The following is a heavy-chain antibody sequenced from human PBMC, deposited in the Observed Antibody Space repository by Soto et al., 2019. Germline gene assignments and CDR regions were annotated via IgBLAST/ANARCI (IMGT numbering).Heavy chain of an antibody. V-gene: IGHV4-39*01. Sequence: QLQLQESGPGLVKPSETLSLTCAVSGASISRGGFHWGWIRQPPGQVLEWIGSLYSGSTYYNPSLKSRVTISADTSKNQFSLTLSSVTAADTAVYYCARRGAGHTFVYWGQGTLVTVSS. CDR2: LYSGST. CDR3: ARRGAGHTFVY. CDR1: GASISRGGFH. J-gene: IGHJ4*02.